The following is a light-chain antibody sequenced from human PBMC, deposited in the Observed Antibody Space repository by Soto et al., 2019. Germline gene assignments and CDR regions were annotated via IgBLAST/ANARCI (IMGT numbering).Light chain of an antibody. V-gene: IGLV2-14*03. CDR2: DVS. J-gene: IGLJ1*01. CDR3: SSYTSSYTYV. Sequence: QSVLTQPASVSGSPGQSVTISCAGTSSDVGGYNFVSWYQQHPGKAPQLMIYDVSSRHSGVSNRFSGSKSGNTASLTISGLQAEDEADYYCSSYTSSYTYVFGTGTKLTVL. CDR1: SSDVGGYNF.